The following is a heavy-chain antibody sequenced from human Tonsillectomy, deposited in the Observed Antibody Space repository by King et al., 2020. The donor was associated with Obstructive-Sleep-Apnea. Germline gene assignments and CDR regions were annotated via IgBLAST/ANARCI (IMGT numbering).Heavy chain of an antibody. J-gene: IGHJ3*02. CDR2: ISYSSSYI. CDR3: ARVRSRDYDSSGYYYVGAFDI. D-gene: IGHD3-22*01. V-gene: IGHV3-21*06. CDR1: GYTFSSYS. Sequence: VQLVESGGGLDKPGGSLRLSCAAAGYTFSSYSMNWVRQAPGKGLEWVSSISYSSSYIYYADSVKGRFTISRDNAKNSLYLQMNSLRAEDTAVYYCARVRSRDYDSSGYYYVGAFDIWGQGTMVTVSS.